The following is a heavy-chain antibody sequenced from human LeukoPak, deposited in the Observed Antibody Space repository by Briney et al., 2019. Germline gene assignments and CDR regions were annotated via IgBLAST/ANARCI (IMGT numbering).Heavy chain of an antibody. CDR3: AREYTLYRSGWFLDY. CDR1: GASISSGGFY. Sequence: PSETLSLTCAVSGASISSGGFYWGWIRQHPGKGLEWIGSIYYTGTTYYSPSLKSRFTISVDTSENHFSLTLTSVTAADTAVYYCAREYTLYRSGWFLDYWGQGTVVTVSS. D-gene: IGHD6-19*01. V-gene: IGHV4-31*11. CDR2: IYYTGTT. J-gene: IGHJ4*02.